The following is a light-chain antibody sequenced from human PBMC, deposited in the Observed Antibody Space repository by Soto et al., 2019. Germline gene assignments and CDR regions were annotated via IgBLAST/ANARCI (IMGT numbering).Light chain of an antibody. J-gene: IGKJ1*01. V-gene: IGKV1-5*03. CDR1: QSISTY. CDR2: KAS. Sequence: DIQMTQSPSTLSASVGDRVAITCRASQSISTYLAWYQQKPGKDPKLLIYKASSLESGVPSRFSGSGSGAEFNLTISRLQTDDFATYYCQQYNTYSRTFGQGTKVDIK. CDR3: QQYNTYSRT.